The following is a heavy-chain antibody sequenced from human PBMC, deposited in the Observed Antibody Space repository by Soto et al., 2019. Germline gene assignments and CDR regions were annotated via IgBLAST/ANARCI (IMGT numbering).Heavy chain of an antibody. CDR3: ARDSSGYDYNNFWLDP. CDR1: GYTFTSYG. V-gene: IGHV1-18*01. CDR2: ISAYNGNT. J-gene: IGHJ5*02. D-gene: IGHD5-12*01. Sequence: ASVKVSCKASGYTFTSYGISWVRQAPGQGLEWMGWISAYNGNTNYAQKLQGRVTMTTDTSTSTAYMELRSLRSDDTAVYYCARDSSGYDYNNFWLDPWGQGTLATVSS.